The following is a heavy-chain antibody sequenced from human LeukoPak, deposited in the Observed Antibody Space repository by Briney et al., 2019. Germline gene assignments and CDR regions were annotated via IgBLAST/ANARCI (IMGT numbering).Heavy chain of an antibody. D-gene: IGHD6-13*01. CDR3: ARDSSSSWNAFDY. CDR1: GGSINSGGNS. CDR2: IFQRGST. Sequence: SETLSLTCDVSGGSINSGGNSWSWIRQPPGKGLEWIGYIFQRGSTYYNPSLKSRVTISEDRSKNQFSLKLSSVTAADTAVYYCARDSSSSWNAFDYWGQGTLVTVSS. J-gene: IGHJ4*02. V-gene: IGHV4-30-2*01.